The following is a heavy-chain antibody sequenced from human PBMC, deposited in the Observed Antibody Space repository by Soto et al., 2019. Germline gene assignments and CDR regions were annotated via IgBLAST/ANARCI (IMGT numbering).Heavy chain of an antibody. CDR2: IYYSGST. D-gene: IGHD3-10*01. V-gene: IGHV4-31*03. CDR1: GGSISSGGYY. J-gene: IGHJ5*02. Sequence: PSETLSLTCTVSGGSISSGGYYWSWIRQHPGKGLEWIGYIYYSGSTYYNPSLKSRVTISVDTSKNQFSLKLSSVTAADTAVYYCARDSTTMVRGVIIASGWFDPWGQGTLVTVSS. CDR3: ARDSTTMVRGVIIASGWFDP.